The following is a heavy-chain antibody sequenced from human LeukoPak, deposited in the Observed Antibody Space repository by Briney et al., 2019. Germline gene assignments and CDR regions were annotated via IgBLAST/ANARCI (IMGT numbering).Heavy chain of an antibody. V-gene: IGHV3-30-3*01. D-gene: IGHD4-11*01. CDR2: ISENGNNK. J-gene: IGHJ4*02. CDR1: GFTFSSHV. CDR3: AREGGTTNLAFDH. Sequence: GGSLRLSCAASGFTFSSHVVQWVRQAPGKGLEWVAVISENGNNKYYADSVKGRFTVSRDNSKNTAYLQMNSLRPEDTAVYYCAREGGTTNLAFDHWGQGTLVTVSS.